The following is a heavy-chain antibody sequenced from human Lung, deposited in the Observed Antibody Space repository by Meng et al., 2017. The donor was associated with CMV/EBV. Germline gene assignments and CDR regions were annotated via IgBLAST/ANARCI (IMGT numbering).Heavy chain of an antibody. CDR2: INSDGSGT. Sequence: SCAASGFTFSTYWMHWVRQVPGKGLVWVTRINSDGSGTTYADSVKSRFTISRDNAKNTLYLHMSSLRAEDTAMYYCVRGHSSGWYKFDSWGQGTLVTVSS. J-gene: IGHJ4*02. D-gene: IGHD6-19*01. V-gene: IGHV3-74*01. CDR3: VRGHSSGWYKFDS. CDR1: GFTFSTYW.